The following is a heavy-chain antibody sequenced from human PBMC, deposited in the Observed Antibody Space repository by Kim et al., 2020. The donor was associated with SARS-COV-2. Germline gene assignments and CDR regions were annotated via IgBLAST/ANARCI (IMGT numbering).Heavy chain of an antibody. CDR2: IYYSGST. Sequence: SETLSLTCTVSGGSISSGGYYWSWIRQHPGKGLEWLVYIYYSGSTYYNPSLKSRVTLSVDTSKNQFPLKLSSVTAADTAVYYCARASITIIVVQAFDIWGQGTMVTVSS. CDR3: ARASITIIVVQAFDI. J-gene: IGHJ3*02. CDR1: GGSISSGGYY. V-gene: IGHV4-31*03. D-gene: IGHD3-22*01.